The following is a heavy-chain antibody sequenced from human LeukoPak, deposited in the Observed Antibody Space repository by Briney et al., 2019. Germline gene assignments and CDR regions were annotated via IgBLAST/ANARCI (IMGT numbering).Heavy chain of an antibody. CDR3: ARGGRIAVAGTIDY. CDR1: GFTFSSYW. V-gene: IGHV3-74*01. D-gene: IGHD6-19*01. CDR2: INSDGSST. Sequence: PGGSLRLSCAASGFTFSSYWMHWVRQAPGRGLVWVSRINSDGSSTSYADSVKGRFTISRDNAKNTLYLQMNSLRAEDTAVYYCARGGRIAVAGTIDYWGQGTLVTVSS. J-gene: IGHJ4*02.